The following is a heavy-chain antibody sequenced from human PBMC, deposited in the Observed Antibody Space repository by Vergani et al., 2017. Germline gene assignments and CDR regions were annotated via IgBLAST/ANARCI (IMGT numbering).Heavy chain of an antibody. V-gene: IGHV3-9*01. D-gene: IGHD5-18*01. CDR1: GFTFDDYA. Sequence: EVQLVESGGGLVQPGRSLRLSCAASGFTFDDYAMHWVRQAPGKGLEWVSGISWNSGSIGYADSVKGRFTISRDNAKNSLYLQMNSLRAEDTALYYCAKVGYGYGYFDYWGQGTLVTVSS. CDR3: AKVGYGYGYFDY. CDR2: ISWNSGSI. J-gene: IGHJ4*02.